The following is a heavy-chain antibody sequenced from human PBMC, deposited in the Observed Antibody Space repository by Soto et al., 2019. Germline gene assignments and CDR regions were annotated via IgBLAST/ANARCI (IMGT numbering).Heavy chain of an antibody. V-gene: IGHV4-39*01. D-gene: IGHD1-20*01. J-gene: IGHJ4*02. CDR3: ARHLNWKTGYFDY. CDR2: ISYSGAT. Sequence: QLQLQESGPGLVKPSETLSLICTVSGGSISTSLYYWGWLRQPPGKGLEWIGSISYSGATSYIPSLKSRVTVSVDTSKNQFSLQLTSVTAADTAVYYCARHLNWKTGYFDYWGQGTLVTVSS. CDR1: GGSISTSLYY.